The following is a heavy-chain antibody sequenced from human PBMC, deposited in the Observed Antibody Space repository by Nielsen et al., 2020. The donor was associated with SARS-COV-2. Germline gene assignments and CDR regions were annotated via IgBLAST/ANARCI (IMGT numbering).Heavy chain of an antibody. CDR1: GFTFSSYS. Sequence: GESLKISCAASGFTFSSYSMNWVRQAPGKGLEWVSSISSSSSYIYYADSVKGRFTISRDNAKNSLYLQMNSLRAEDTAVYYCAKGIGEYYDFWSGPSWFDPWGQGTLVTVSS. CDR3: AKGIGEYYDFWSGPSWFDP. D-gene: IGHD3-3*01. CDR2: ISSSSSYI. J-gene: IGHJ5*02. V-gene: IGHV3-21*01.